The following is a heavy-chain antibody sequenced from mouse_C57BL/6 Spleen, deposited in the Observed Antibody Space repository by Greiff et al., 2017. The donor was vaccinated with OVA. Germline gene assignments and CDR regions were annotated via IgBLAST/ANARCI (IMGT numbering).Heavy chain of an antibody. J-gene: IGHJ3*01. CDR2: ISYSGST. D-gene: IGHD2-2*01. V-gene: IGHV3-1*01. Sequence: EVKVVESGPGMVKPSQSLSLTCTVTGYSITSGYDWHWIRHFPGNKLEWMGYISYSGSTNYNPSLKSRISITHDTSKNHFFLKLNSVTTEDTATYYCARDGATMVTEAWFAYWGQGTLVTVSA. CDR3: ARDGATMVTEAWFAY. CDR1: GYSITSGYD.